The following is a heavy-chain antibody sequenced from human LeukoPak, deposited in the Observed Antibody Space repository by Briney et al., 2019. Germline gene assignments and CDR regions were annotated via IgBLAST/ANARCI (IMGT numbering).Heavy chain of an antibody. Sequence: SETLSLTCTVSGGSLSSYYWSWIRQPPGKGLEWIGYIYYSGSTNYNPSLKSRVTISVDPSKNQFSLKLSSVAAADTAVYYCARVRSGYHVRGYFDYWGQGTLVTVSS. D-gene: IGHD3-10*02. J-gene: IGHJ4*02. CDR2: IYYSGST. CDR1: GGSLSSYY. V-gene: IGHV4-59*01. CDR3: ARVRSGYHVRGYFDY.